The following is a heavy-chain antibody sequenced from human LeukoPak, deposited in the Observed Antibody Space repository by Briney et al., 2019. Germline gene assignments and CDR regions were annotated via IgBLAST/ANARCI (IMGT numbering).Heavy chain of an antibody. CDR1: GYRITNYW. D-gene: IGHD3-10*01. CDR3: ARHGGSGLSEAFDI. CDR2: IYPGDSDT. J-gene: IGHJ3*02. Sequence: GESLKISCKGAGYRITNYWIGGVRQMPGKGLEWMAIIYPGDSDTRYSPFFQGQVTISADKSISTAYLQWSSLKDSDTAMYYCARHGGSGLSEAFDIWGQGAMVTVSS. V-gene: IGHV5-51*01.